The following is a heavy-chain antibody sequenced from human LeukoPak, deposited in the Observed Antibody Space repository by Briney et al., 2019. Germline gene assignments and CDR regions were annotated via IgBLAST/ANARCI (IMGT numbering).Heavy chain of an antibody. D-gene: IGHD3-10*01. Sequence: SETLSLTCTVSGGSISSSSYYWGWIRQPPGRGLDWIGTNYYAGGTYYNPSLKSRVTISVDTSKNQFSLKLSSVTAADTAVYYCARDHYYASYYFDYWGQGTLVTVSS. V-gene: IGHV4-39*02. CDR2: NYYAGGT. CDR1: GGSISSSSYY. CDR3: ARDHYYASYYFDY. J-gene: IGHJ4*02.